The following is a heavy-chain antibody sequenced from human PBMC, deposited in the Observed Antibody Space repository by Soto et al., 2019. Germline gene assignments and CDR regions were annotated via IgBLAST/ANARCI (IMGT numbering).Heavy chain of an antibody. J-gene: IGHJ6*02. CDR1: GFTFSSYG. D-gene: IGHD3-3*01. CDR3: AKEREVSAVLLEWSTLPKYGMDV. Sequence: PGGSLRLSCAASGFTFSSYGMHWVRQAPGKGLEWVAVISYDGSNKYYADSVKGRFTISRDNSKNTLYLQMNSLRAEDTAVYYCAKEREVSAVLLEWSTLPKYGMDVWGQGTTVTVSS. V-gene: IGHV3-30*18. CDR2: ISYDGSNK.